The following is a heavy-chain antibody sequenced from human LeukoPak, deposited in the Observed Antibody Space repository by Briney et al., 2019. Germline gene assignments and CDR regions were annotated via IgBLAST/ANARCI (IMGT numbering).Heavy chain of an antibody. CDR2: FDPEDCEI. V-gene: IGHV1-24*01. CDR1: GYTLTELS. D-gene: IGHD3-10*01. J-gene: IGHJ4*02. Sequence: APVKVSRKVSGYTLTELSMHGVRQAAGKGLEGMGGFDPEDCEIIYVQNFQGRVTMAEHTSTYTAYMELRSLRSEGTAVYCFAVAVGVLGDLLSSWWGQGMLVTASS. CDR3: AVAVGVLGDLLSSW.